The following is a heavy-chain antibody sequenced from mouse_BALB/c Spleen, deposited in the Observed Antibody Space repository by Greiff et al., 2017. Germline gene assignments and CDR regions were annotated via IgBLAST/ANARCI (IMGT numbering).Heavy chain of an antibody. V-gene: IGHV14-3*02. Sequence: LVESGAELVKPGASVKLSCTASGFNIKDTYMHWVKQRPEQGLEWIGRIDPANGNTKYDPKFQGKATITADTSSNTAYLQLSSLTSEDTAVYYCARSYDYDHYYAMDYWGQGTSVTVSS. CDR1: GFNIKDTY. J-gene: IGHJ4*01. CDR2: IDPANGNT. D-gene: IGHD2-4*01. CDR3: ARSYDYDHYYAMDY.